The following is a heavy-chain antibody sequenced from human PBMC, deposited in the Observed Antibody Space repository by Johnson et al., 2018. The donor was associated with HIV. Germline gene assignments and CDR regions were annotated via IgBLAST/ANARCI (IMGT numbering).Heavy chain of an antibody. J-gene: IGHJ3*02. CDR2: IYSGGST. CDR3: ARDPYYYDSSGYYYGNDAFDI. D-gene: IGHD3-22*01. CDR1: GFTVSSNY. Sequence: MLLVESGGGLVQPGGSLRLSCAASGFTVSSNYMSWVRQATGKGLEWVSVIYSGGSTYYADSVKGRFTISRDNAKNSLYLQMNSLRAEDTAVYYCARDPYYYDSSGYYYGNDAFDIWGQGTMVTVSS. V-gene: IGHV3-66*01.